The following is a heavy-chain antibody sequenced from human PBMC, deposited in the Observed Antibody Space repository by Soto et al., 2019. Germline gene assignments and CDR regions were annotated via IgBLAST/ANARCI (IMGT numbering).Heavy chain of an antibody. V-gene: IGHV1-2*04. Sequence: ASVEGPCKASGYTFTGYYMHWVRQAPGQGLEWMGWINPNSGGTNYAQKFQGWVTMTRDTSISTAYMELSRLRSDDTAVYYCATPGPHYDFWSGPDYYYYGMDVWGQGTTVTVSS. CDR2: INPNSGGT. CDR1: GYTFTGYY. J-gene: IGHJ6*02. CDR3: ATPGPHYDFWSGPDYYYYGMDV. D-gene: IGHD3-3*01.